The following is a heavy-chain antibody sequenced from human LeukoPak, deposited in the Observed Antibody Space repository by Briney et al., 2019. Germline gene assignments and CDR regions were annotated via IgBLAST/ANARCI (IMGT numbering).Heavy chain of an antibody. CDR2: IRSDGSDK. CDR1: GFTLRGYG. CDR3: VKDTPTTGYHLDS. Sequence: GGSLRLSCAASGFTLRGYGMHWVRQAPGKGLEWVAFIRSDGSDKSYADSVKGRFTISIDNSENKLYLQINSLRVEDTAVYYCVKDTPTTGYHLDSWGQGTLVTVSS. J-gene: IGHJ4*02. V-gene: IGHV3-30*02. D-gene: IGHD1-1*01.